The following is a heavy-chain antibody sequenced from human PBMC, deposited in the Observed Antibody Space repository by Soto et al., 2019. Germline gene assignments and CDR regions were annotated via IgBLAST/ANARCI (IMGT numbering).Heavy chain of an antibody. V-gene: IGHV3-30*18. D-gene: IGHD5-18*01. CDR1: GFTFSSYG. CDR2: ISYDGSNK. CDR3: AKGFSYSVIDY. J-gene: IGHJ4*02. Sequence: QVQLVESGGGVVQPGRSLRLSCAASGFTFSSYGMHWVRQAPGKGLEWVAVISYDGSNKYYADSVKGRFTISRDNSKNTLYLQMKRLRAEDTAVYYCAKGFSYSVIDYWGQGTLVTVSS.